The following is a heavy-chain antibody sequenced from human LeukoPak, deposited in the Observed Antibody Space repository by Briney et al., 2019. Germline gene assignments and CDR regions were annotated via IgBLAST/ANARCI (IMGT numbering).Heavy chain of an antibody. CDR1: GGSISSYY. Sequence: SETLSLTCTFSGGSISSYYWSWIRQPPGKGLEWIGYIYYSGSTNYNPSLKSRVTISVDTSKNQFSLKLSSVTAADTAVYYCARVPPGNDAFDIWGQGTMVTVSS. CDR2: IYYSGST. J-gene: IGHJ3*02. V-gene: IGHV4-59*01. CDR3: ARVPPGNDAFDI.